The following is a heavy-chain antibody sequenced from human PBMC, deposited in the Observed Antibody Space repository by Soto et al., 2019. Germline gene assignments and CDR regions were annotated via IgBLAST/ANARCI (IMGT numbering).Heavy chain of an antibody. Sequence: ASVKVSCKASGYTFTSYYMHWVRQAPGQGLEWMGIINPSGGSTSYAQKFQGRVTMTRDTSTSTVYMELSSLRSEDTAVYYCARLPGEATVTRPSDYWGQGTLVTVS. CDR2: INPSGGST. D-gene: IGHD4-17*01. CDR3: ARLPGEATVTRPSDY. J-gene: IGHJ4*02. CDR1: GYTFTSYY. V-gene: IGHV1-46*01.